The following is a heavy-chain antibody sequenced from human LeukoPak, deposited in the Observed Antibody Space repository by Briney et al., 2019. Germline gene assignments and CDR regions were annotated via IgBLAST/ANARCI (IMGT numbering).Heavy chain of an antibody. J-gene: IGHJ4*02. CDR2: IKQDGSEK. CDR1: GFTFSSYS. V-gene: IGHV3-7*01. CDR3: ARDPISGSLEGVDY. D-gene: IGHD1-26*01. Sequence: GGSLRLSCAASGFTFSSYSMNWVRQAPGKGLEWVANIKQDGSEKYYVDSVKGRFTISRDNAKNSLYLQMNSLRAEDTAVYYCARDPISGSLEGVDYWGQGTLVTVSS.